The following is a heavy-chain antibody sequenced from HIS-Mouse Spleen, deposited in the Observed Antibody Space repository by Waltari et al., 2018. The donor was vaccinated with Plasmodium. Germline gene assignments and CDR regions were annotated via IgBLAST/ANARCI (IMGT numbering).Heavy chain of an antibody. CDR1: GFTFGSYW. D-gene: IGHD5-12*01. CDR2: IKQDGSEK. J-gene: IGHJ2*01. V-gene: IGHV3-7*01. Sequence: EVQLVESGGGLVQPGGSLSLSCAASGFTFGSYWMSWVRQAPGKGLEWVANIKQDGSEKYYVDSVKGRFTISRDNAKNSLYLQMNSLRAEDTAVYYCARDRRGYWYFDLWGRGTLVTVSS. CDR3: ARDRRGYWYFDL.